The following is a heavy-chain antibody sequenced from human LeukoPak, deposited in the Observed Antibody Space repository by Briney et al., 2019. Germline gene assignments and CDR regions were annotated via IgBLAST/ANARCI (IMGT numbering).Heavy chain of an antibody. Sequence: GGSLRLSCAASGFTFDDYGMSWVRQAPGKGLEGVSAINWNGDSTVYADSVKGRFTISRDNAKNSLYLQMSSLRAEDTALYYCARVGWSTESYYFDYWGQGTLVTVSS. D-gene: IGHD2-15*01. CDR1: GFTFDDYG. J-gene: IGHJ4*02. CDR3: ARVGWSTESYYFDY. CDR2: INWNGDST. V-gene: IGHV3-20*04.